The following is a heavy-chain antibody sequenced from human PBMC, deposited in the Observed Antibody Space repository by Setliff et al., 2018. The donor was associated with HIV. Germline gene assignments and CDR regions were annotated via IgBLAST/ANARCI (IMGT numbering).Heavy chain of an antibody. CDR3: ARTILRYFGWENPLPDAFDI. CDR1: GYPFTDYF. D-gene: IGHD3-9*01. Sequence: ASVKVSCKTSGYPFTDYFIHWIQQAPGKGLEWMGRVDPEDGETILAERFQGRVTMTKDTSTSTAYLEVRSLRSDDTAVYYCARTILRYFGWENPLPDAFDIWGQGTMVTVSS. CDR2: VDPEDGET. J-gene: IGHJ3*02. V-gene: IGHV1-69-2*01.